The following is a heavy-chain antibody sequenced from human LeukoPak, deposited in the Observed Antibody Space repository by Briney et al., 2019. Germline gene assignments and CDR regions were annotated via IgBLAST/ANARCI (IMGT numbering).Heavy chain of an antibody. V-gene: IGHV4-34*01. D-gene: IGHD3-3*01. CDR2: INHSGST. J-gene: IGHJ4*02. CDR3: ARGPYYDFWSGYPADFDY. CDR1: GGSFSGYY. Sequence: SETLSLTCAVYGGSFSGYYWSWIRQPPGKGLEWIGEINHSGSTNYNPSLKSRVTISVDTSKNQFSLKLSSVTAADTAVYYCARGPYYDFWSGYPADFDYWGQGTLVTVSS.